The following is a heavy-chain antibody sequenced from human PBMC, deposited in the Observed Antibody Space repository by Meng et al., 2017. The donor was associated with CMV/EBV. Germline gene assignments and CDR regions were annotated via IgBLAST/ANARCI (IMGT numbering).Heavy chain of an antibody. V-gene: IGHV2-26*01. D-gene: IGHD2/OR15-2a*01. CDR3: ARFVEYSNPKFDY. CDR1: WFPPTNGRMS. Sequence: SGPTLVKPTETLSLTCTLPWFPPTNGRMSVNRICQPPGKALEWFEHNFSNDEKSYSTSLQLRPTNSKDTSKSQVVLTMTDMDPVDTATYYCARFVEYSNPKFDYWGQGTLVTVSS. CDR2: NFSNDEK. J-gene: IGHJ4*02.